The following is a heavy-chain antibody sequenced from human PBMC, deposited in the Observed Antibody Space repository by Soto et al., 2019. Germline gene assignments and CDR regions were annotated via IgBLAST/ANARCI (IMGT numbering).Heavy chain of an antibody. D-gene: IGHD2-15*01. Sequence: QVQLVQSGAEVKKPGASVKISCKASGYTFTRYTMNWVRQAPGQRLEWMGWINPDNGNTKSSQKFQDRVIITRDTSASTAYMDLRSMRSEDTAVYYFARGIATGQRDPWGQGNRVTVAS. V-gene: IGHV1-3*01. CDR1: GYTFTRYT. CDR3: ARGIATGQRDP. J-gene: IGHJ5*02. CDR2: INPDNGNT.